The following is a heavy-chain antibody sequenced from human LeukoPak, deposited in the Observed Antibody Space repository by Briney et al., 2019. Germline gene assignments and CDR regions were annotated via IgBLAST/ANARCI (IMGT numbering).Heavy chain of an antibody. D-gene: IGHD2-2*01. Sequence: GRSLRLSCAASGFTFSSYGMHWVRQAPGKGLEWVAVISYDGSNKYYADSVKGRFTISRDNSKNTLYLQMNSLRAEDTAVYYCAKDLWDIVVVPAANSHDAFDIWGQGTMVTVSS. CDR2: ISYDGSNK. J-gene: IGHJ3*02. CDR3: AKDLWDIVVVPAANSHDAFDI. CDR1: GFTFSSYG. V-gene: IGHV3-30*18.